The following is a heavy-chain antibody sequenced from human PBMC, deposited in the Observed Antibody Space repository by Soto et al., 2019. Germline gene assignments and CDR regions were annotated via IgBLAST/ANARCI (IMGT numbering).Heavy chain of an antibody. CDR2: IWYDGSNK. CDR1: GFTFSSYG. Sequence: GGSLRLSCAASGFTFSSYGMHWVRQAPGKGLEWVAVIWYDGSNKYYADSVKGRFTISRDNSKNTLYLQMNSLRAEDTAVYYCARGPRGYCSSTSCLVYYYGMDVWGQGTTVTVSS. CDR3: ARGPRGYCSSTSCLVYYYGMDV. V-gene: IGHV3-33*01. J-gene: IGHJ6*02. D-gene: IGHD2-2*01.